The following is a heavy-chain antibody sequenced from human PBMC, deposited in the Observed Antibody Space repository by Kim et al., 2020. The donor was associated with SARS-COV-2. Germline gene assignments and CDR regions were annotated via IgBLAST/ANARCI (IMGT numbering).Heavy chain of an antibody. V-gene: IGHV4-34*01. CDR3: ARGSAGFAMVLVVIRPYW. CDR2: IDHSGST. D-gene: IGHD5-18*01. CDR1: GGSFSDYY. Sequence: SQTLSLTCAVYGGSFSDYYWTWIRQPPGKGLEWIGEIDHSGSTNYSPSLKSRVTISVDTSKTPFSLKLTSMTAADTAVYYCARGSAGFAMVLVVIRPYW. J-gene: IGHJ2*01.